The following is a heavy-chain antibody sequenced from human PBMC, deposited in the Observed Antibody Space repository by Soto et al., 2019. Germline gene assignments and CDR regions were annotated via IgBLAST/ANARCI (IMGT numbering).Heavy chain of an antibody. Sequence: QITLKESGPTLVKPTQTLTLTCTFSGFSLSTSGVGVVWIRQPPRKALEWLALIYWDDDKRYSPSLKSRLTITKDTSKNQVVLTVSNMDPVHTATYYGAHSSSRWPLGYWGQGTLVTV. CDR2: IYWDDDK. CDR1: GFSLSTSGVG. D-gene: IGHD4-17*01. J-gene: IGHJ4*02. CDR3: AHSSSRWPLGY. V-gene: IGHV2-5*02.